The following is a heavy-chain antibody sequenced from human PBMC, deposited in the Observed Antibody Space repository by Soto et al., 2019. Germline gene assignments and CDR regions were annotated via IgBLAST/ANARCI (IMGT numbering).Heavy chain of an antibody. V-gene: IGHV4-31*03. CDR3: ARVPYDSSGYGYFDS. J-gene: IGHJ4*02. CDR1: GGSFSSGGHS. CDR2: IYYSGSP. Sequence: SSETLSLTCTVSGGSFSSGGHSWIWIRQHPGKGLEWIGYIYYSGSPYYNPSLKSRVAISVDTSKNQFSLKLSSVTAADTAVYYCARVPYDSSGYGYFDSWGQGTLVTVSS. D-gene: IGHD3-22*01.